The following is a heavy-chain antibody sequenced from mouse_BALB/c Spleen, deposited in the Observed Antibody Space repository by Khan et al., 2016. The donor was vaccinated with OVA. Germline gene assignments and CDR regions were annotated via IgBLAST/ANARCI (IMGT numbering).Heavy chain of an antibody. Sequence: QVQLKQSGPGLVAPSQSLSITCTVSGFSLTRYNIHWVRQPPGKGLEWLGMIWGGGGTDYNSTIKSSLSISKDNSNSQVFFQMNSLQTDDTAMYYCARAYERYDCYYWMDYWGQGTSVTVSA. CDR1: GFSLTRYN. CDR3: ARAYERYDCYYWMDY. CDR2: IWGGGGT. V-gene: IGHV2-6-4*01. J-gene: IGHJ4*01. D-gene: IGHD2-14*01.